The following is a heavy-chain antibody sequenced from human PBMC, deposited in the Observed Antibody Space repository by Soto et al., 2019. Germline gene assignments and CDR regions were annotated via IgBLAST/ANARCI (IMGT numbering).Heavy chain of an antibody. CDR2: IKNDGSST. Sequence: DVQLVESGGGLVQPGGSLRLSCAASGFTFSSHWMHWLRQLPGKGLVWVARIKNDGSSTRYADSVKGRFTISRDNARDXHYLQMNSLIAEDTAVYYCARDRADMVTNYHPVFDQWGQGTLVTVSS. D-gene: IGHD5-18*01. J-gene: IGHJ4*02. V-gene: IGHV3-74*01. CDR3: ARDRADMVTNYHPVFDQ. CDR1: GFTFSSHW.